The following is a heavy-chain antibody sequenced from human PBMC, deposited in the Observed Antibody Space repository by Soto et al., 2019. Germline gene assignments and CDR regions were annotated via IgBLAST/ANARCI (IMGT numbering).Heavy chain of an antibody. J-gene: IGHJ4*02. D-gene: IGHD2-21*01. CDR1: GFTSSDYA. Sequence: EVQLMESGGGLVQPGGSLRLSCAASGFTSSDYAMSWVREAPGKGLEWVSAISGAGNSASHASSVQGRCAISRDNSKHTLCLQMHSLRAEDTAAYYFAKNYCGYTTCQLIDDWGQGTRVTFSS. V-gene: IGHV3-23*01. CDR3: AKNYCGYTTCQLIDD. CDR2: ISGAGNSA.